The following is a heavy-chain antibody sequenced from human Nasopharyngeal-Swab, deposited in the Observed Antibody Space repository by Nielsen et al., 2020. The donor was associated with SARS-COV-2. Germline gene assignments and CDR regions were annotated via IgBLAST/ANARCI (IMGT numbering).Heavy chain of an antibody. CDR2: INPNSGGT. D-gene: IGHD1-26*01. V-gene: IGHV1-2*04. J-gene: IGHJ6*02. CDR3: ARADLVGATTEWYYYYYGMDV. Sequence: WVRQAPGQGLEWMGWINPNSGGTNYAQKFQGWVTMTRDTSISTAYMELSRLRSDDMAVYYCARADLVGATTEWYYYYYGMDVWGQGTTVTVSS.